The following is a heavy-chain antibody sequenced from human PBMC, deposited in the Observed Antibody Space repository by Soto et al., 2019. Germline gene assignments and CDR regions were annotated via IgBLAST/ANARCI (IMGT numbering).Heavy chain of an antibody. CDR2: ISGSGGTI. J-gene: IGHJ4*02. CDR1: GFTLSSYS. D-gene: IGHD6-19*01. CDR3: ARETGLRSSGWSYDVDF. V-gene: IGHV3-48*02. Sequence: EVQLVESGGGLVQPGGSLRLSCAASGFTLSSYSMHWVRQAPGKGLEWVSYISGSGGTIYYADSVKGRFTISRDNAKNSLSVQMNSLRDEDTAVYFCARETGLRSSGWSYDVDFWGQGTLVTVSS.